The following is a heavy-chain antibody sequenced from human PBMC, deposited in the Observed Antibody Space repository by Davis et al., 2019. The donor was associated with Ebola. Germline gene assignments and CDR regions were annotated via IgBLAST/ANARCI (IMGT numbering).Heavy chain of an antibody. CDR3: ARGEYVVDYDSSGYYLFDY. CDR1: GFTFSSYS. D-gene: IGHD3-22*01. J-gene: IGHJ4*02. V-gene: IGHV3-48*02. CDR2: ISSSSSTI. Sequence: GESLKISCAASGFTFSSYSMNWVRQAPGKGLEWVSYISSSSSTIYYADSVKGRFTISRDNAKNSLYLQMNSLRDEDTAVYYCARGEYVVDYDSSGYYLFDYWGQGTLVTVSS.